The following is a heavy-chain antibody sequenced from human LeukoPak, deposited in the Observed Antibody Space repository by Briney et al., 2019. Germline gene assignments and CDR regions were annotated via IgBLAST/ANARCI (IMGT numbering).Heavy chain of an antibody. V-gene: IGHV3-74*01. D-gene: IGHD3-10*01. CDR1: GFTFSSYS. Sequence: TGGSLRLSCAASGFTFSSYSMNWVRQAPGKGLVWVSRINSDGSSTSYADSVKGRFTISRDNAKNTLYLQMNSLRAEDTAVYYCARVYGSGSYYNGFDPWGEGTLVTVSS. J-gene: IGHJ5*02. CDR2: INSDGSST. CDR3: ARVYGSGSYYNGFDP.